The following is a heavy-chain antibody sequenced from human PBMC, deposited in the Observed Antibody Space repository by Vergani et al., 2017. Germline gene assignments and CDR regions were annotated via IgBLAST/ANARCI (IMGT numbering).Heavy chain of an antibody. J-gene: IGHJ3*02. V-gene: IGHV5-10-1*01. CDR3: ARQADIAAAGTGGKRKAFDI. Sequence: EVQLVQSGAEVKKPGESLRISCKGSGYSFTSYWISWVRQMPGKGLEWMGRIDPSDYYTNYSPSFQGHVTISADKYISTAYLQWSSMKASDTAMDYCARQADIAAAGTGGKRKAFDIWGQGTMVTVSS. CDR2: IDPSDYYT. CDR1: GYSFTSYW. D-gene: IGHD6-13*01.